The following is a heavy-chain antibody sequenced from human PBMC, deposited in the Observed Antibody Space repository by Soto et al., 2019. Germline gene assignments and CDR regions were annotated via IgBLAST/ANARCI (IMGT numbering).Heavy chain of an antibody. J-gene: IGHJ3*02. V-gene: IGHV1-18*01. CDR2: ISAYNGNT. CDR1: GYTFTSYG. D-gene: IGHD5-12*01. Sequence: ASVKVSCKASGYTFTSYGISWVRQAPGQGLEWMGWISAYNGNTNYAQKLQGRVTMTTDTSTSTAYMELRSLRSDDTAVYYCARVRNSGYGNDALDIWGQGTMVTVSS. CDR3: ARVRNSGYGNDALDI.